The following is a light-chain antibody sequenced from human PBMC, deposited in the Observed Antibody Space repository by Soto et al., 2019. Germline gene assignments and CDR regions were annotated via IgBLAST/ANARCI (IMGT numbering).Light chain of an antibody. CDR3: QQYGSSRIT. Sequence: IVMTQSPSTLAVSPGERATLSCRASQSVSSSYLAWYQQKPGQAPRLLIYGASSRATGIPDRFSGSGSGTDCTLTISRLEPEDFAVYYCQQYGSSRITFGQGTRLEIK. CDR2: GAS. J-gene: IGKJ5*01. CDR1: QSVSSSY. V-gene: IGKV3-20*01.